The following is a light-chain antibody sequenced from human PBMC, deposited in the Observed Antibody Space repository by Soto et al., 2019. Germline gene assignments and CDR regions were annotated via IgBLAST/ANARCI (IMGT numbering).Light chain of an antibody. CDR2: DVS. Sequence: QSALTQPRSVSGSPGQSVTISCTGTSSDVGGYNYVSWYQQHPGKAPKLMIYDVSKRPSGVPGRFSGSKSGNTASLTISGLQAEDEADYYCCSYAGSYPLVFGTGTKLTVL. CDR3: CSYAGSYPLV. CDR1: SSDVGGYNY. J-gene: IGLJ1*01. V-gene: IGLV2-11*01.